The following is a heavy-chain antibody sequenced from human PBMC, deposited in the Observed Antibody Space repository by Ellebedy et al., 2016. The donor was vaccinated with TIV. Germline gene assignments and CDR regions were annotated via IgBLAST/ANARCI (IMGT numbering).Heavy chain of an antibody. V-gene: IGHV1-2*02. CDR1: GYTFTSYG. Sequence: ASVKVSCXASGYTFTSYGISWVRQAPGQGLEWMGWINPNSGGTNYAQKFQGRVTMTRDTSISTAYMELSRLRSDDTAVYYCARDLYGSGDDAFDIWGQGTMVTVSS. D-gene: IGHD3-10*01. CDR2: INPNSGGT. CDR3: ARDLYGSGDDAFDI. J-gene: IGHJ3*02.